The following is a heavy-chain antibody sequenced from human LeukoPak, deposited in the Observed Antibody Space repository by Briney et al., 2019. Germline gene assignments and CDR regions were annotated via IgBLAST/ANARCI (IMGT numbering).Heavy chain of an antibody. CDR2: ISSYNGNT. V-gene: IGHV1-18*01. Sequence: GASVKVSCKTSGYTFTSYGISWVRQAPGQGLEWMGWISSYNGNTNYAQKLQGRVTMTTDTSTSTAYMELRSLRSDDTAVYYCARGQPCSSTSCPQGNAFDIWGQGTMVTVSS. CDR1: GYTFTSYG. CDR3: ARGQPCSSTSCPQGNAFDI. J-gene: IGHJ3*02. D-gene: IGHD2-2*01.